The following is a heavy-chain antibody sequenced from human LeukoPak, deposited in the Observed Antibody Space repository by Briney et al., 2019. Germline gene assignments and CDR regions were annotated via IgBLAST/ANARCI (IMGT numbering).Heavy chain of an antibody. CDR3: ARDKALTTELTQYFQH. Sequence: GSSVKVSCKASGYNFTNYGISWVRLAPGQGLEWMGWVSGYNGYTNYAQQLQFRVTMTTDSSTSTAYMELRSLRSDDTAVYYCARDKALTTELTQYFQHWGQGTLVTVSS. J-gene: IGHJ1*01. D-gene: IGHD4/OR15-4a*01. V-gene: IGHV1-18*01. CDR2: VSGYNGYT. CDR1: GYNFTNYG.